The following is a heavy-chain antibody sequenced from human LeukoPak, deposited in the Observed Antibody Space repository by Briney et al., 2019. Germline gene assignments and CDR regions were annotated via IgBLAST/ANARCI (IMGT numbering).Heavy chain of an antibody. CDR2: ITDSGGNT. CDR3: TTDDITIFGVAHLP. D-gene: IGHD3-3*01. J-gene: IGHJ5*02. V-gene: IGHV3-23*01. CDR1: GFTFSSYA. Sequence: GGSLRLSCAGSGFTFSSYAMSWVRQAPGKGLEWVSSITDSGGNTYYADSVKGRFTISRDNSKYTLYLQVNSLRADDTAVYYCTTDDITIFGVAHLPWGQGTLVTVSS.